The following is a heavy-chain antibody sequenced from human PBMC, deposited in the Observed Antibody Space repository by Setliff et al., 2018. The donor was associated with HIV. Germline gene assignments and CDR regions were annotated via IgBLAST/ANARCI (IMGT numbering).Heavy chain of an antibody. CDR3: ARLVWTGYGSRASDI. CDR1: GGSFSDYY. D-gene: IGHD5-12*01. J-gene: IGHJ3*02. CDR2: INHSGST. Sequence: SETLSLTCAVYGGSFSDYYWSWIRQPPGKGLEWIGEINHSGSTNYNPSLKSRVTISVDTSKNQFSLKLSSVTASDTAVYYCARLVWTGYGSRASDIWGQGTVVTVSS. V-gene: IGHV4-34*01.